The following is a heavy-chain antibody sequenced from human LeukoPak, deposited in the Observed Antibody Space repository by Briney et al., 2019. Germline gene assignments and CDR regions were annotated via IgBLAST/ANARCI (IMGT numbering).Heavy chain of an antibody. J-gene: IGHJ5*02. CDR3: ARVMVILPAAQNWFDP. V-gene: IGHV1-18*01. Sequence: ASVKVSCKASGYPFTTYAISWVRQAPGQGLEWVGCISTYTGKTNYAQNFQDRVTMTTDTSTATVYMELRSLTSDDTAVYYCARVMVILPAAQNWFDPWGQGTLVTVSS. CDR1: GYPFTTYA. CDR2: ISTYTGKT. D-gene: IGHD2-2*01.